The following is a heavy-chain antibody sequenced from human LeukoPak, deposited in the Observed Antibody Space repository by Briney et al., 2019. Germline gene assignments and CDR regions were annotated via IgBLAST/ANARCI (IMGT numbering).Heavy chain of an antibody. CDR2: IYSSGST. D-gene: IGHD5-18*01. CDR3: ARGVDTAMGYYDY. CDR1: GGSISSGSYY. V-gene: IGHV4-61*02. J-gene: IGHJ4*02. Sequence: SETLSLTCTVSGGSISSGSYYWSWIRQPAGKGLEWIGRIYSSGSTNYNPSLKSRVTISLDTSKNQFSLKLSSVTAADTAVYYCARGVDTAMGYYDYWGQGTLVTVSS.